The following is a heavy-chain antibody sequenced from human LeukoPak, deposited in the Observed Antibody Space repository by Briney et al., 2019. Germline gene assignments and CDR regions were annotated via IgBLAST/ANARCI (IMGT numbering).Heavy chain of an antibody. V-gene: IGHV4-31*03. Sequence: SQTLSLTCTVSGGSISSGGYYWSWIRQHPGKGLEWIGYIYYSGSTYYNPSLKSRVTISVDTSENQFSLKLSSVTAADTAVYYCARDVHYYDSSEGFDPWGQGTLVTVSS. CDR2: IYYSGST. CDR3: ARDVHYYDSSEGFDP. CDR1: GGSISSGGYY. J-gene: IGHJ5*02. D-gene: IGHD3-22*01.